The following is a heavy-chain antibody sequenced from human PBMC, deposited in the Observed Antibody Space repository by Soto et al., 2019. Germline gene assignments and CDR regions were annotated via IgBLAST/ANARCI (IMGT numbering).Heavy chain of an antibody. CDR2: IYHSGST. V-gene: IGHV4-4*02. J-gene: IGHJ4*02. D-gene: IGHD7-27*01. CDR1: GGSISSSNW. Sequence: TSETLSLTCAVSGGSISSSNWWSWVRQPPGKGLEWIGEIYHSGSTNYNPSLKSRVTISVDKSKNQFSLKLSSVTAADTAVYYCARTVMPVGNLAAFDHWGQGVLVTVSS. CDR3: ARTVMPVGNLAAFDH.